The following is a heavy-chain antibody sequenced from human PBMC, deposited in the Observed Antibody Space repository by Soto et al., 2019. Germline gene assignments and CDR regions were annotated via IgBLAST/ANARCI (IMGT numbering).Heavy chain of an antibody. Sequence: QVQLVESGGDVVRPGGSLRLSCAASGFTFSDFVMHWVRQAPGTGMEWVALICHDGGENNYADSVKGRFTISRDTSMNTLFLQMNSLRAEDAAVYYCTKAIAVGVYHFDYWGHGALGTFSS. V-gene: IGHV3-33*06. CDR3: TKAIAVGVYHFDY. J-gene: IGHJ4*01. D-gene: IGHD6-19*01. CDR1: GFTFSDFV. CDR2: ICHDGGEN.